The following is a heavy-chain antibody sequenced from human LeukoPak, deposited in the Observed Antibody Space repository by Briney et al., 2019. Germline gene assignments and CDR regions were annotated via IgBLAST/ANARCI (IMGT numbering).Heavy chain of an antibody. J-gene: IGHJ3*02. CDR2: IYYSGST. CDR3: ARDGIGYYYDSSGYYTGADI. Sequence: PSETLSLTCTVSGGSISSYYWSWIRQPPGKGLEWIGYIYYSGSTNYNPSLKSRVTISVDTSENQFSLKLSSVTAADTAVYYCARDGIGYYYDSSGYYTGADIRGQGTMVTVSS. V-gene: IGHV4-59*01. CDR1: GGSISSYY. D-gene: IGHD3-22*01.